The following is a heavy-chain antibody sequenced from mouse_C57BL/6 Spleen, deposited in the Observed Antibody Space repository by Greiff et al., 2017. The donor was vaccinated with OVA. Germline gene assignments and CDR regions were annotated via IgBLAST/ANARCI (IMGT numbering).Heavy chain of an antibody. CDR3: ARDRGYYFDY. CDR2: ISYDGSN. J-gene: IGHJ2*01. CDR1: GYSITSGYY. Sequence: EVQVVESGPGLVKPSQSLSLTCSVPGYSITSGYYWNWIRQFPGNKLEWMGYISYDGSNNYNPSLKNRISITRDTSKNQFFLKLNSVTTEDTATYYCARDRGYYFDYWGQGTTLTVSS. V-gene: IGHV3-6*01. D-gene: IGHD3-1*01.